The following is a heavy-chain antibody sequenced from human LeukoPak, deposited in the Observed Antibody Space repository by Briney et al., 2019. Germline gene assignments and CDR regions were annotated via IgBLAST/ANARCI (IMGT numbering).Heavy chain of an antibody. Sequence: ASVKVSCKASGYTFTSYGISWVRQAPGQGLEWMGWISAYHGNTNYAQKLQGRVTMTTDTSTSTAYMELRSLRSDDTAVYYRARWAFGVSSTPFDYWGQGTLVTVSS. V-gene: IGHV1-18*01. CDR3: ARWAFGVSSTPFDY. CDR1: GYTFTSYG. CDR2: ISAYHGNT. J-gene: IGHJ4*02. D-gene: IGHD3-10*01.